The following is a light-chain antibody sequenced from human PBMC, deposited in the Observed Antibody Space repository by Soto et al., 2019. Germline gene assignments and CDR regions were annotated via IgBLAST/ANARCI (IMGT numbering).Light chain of an antibody. CDR1: QSVDRY. V-gene: IGKV3-11*01. J-gene: IGKJ2*02. Sequence: EVVLTQSPDTLSLSPGETATLSCRASQSVDRYFAWYQQKAGQPPRLLIYDAYTRATGVGARFTGSGSATDFTLTISSLEPEDFAVYYCQQRGKWPSTFGQGTKVEMK. CDR2: DAY. CDR3: QQRGKWPST.